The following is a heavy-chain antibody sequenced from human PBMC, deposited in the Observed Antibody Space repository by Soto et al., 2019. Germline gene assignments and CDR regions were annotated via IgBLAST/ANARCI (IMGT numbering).Heavy chain of an antibody. CDR1: GFTFSSYA. Sequence: PGGSLRLSCAASGFTFSSYAMSWVRQAPGKGLEWVSAISGSGGSTYYADSVKGRFTISRDNSKNTLYLQMNSLRAEDTAVYYCAKDPIRERPFWYYYYGMDVWGQGTTVTVSS. J-gene: IGHJ6*02. CDR2: ISGSGGST. V-gene: IGHV3-23*01. D-gene: IGHD1-1*01. CDR3: AKDPIRERPFWYYYYGMDV.